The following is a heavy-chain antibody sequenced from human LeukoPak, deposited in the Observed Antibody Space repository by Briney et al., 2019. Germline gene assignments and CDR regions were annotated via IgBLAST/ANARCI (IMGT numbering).Heavy chain of an antibody. CDR3: AKARGSWGLFDY. V-gene: IGHV3-30-3*01. CDR1: GFTFSSYA. Sequence: PGGSLRLSCAASGFTFSSYAMHWVRQAPGKGLEWVAVISYDGSNKYYADSVKGRFTISRDNSKNTLYLQMNSLRAEDTAVYYCAKARGSWGLFDYWGQGTLVTVSS. CDR2: ISYDGSNK. D-gene: IGHD1-26*01. J-gene: IGHJ4*02.